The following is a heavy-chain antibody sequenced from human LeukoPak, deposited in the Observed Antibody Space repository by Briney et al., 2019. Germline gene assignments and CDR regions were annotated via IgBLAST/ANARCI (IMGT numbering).Heavy chain of an antibody. V-gene: IGHV3-7*01. CDR2: IRQSGDDK. J-gene: IGHJ5*02. D-gene: IGHD3-10*01. Sequence: PGGSLRLSCVASGFTFSNYWMSWVRQAPGKGLEWVANIRQSGDDKFYVDSVKGRFTISRDNAKNSLYLQMNSLRADDTAVYYCARDGDLYGSEIYYQAQGLGGNGFAPGGREPLAPVSS. CDR1: GFTFSNYW. CDR3: ARDGDLYGSEIYYQAQGLGGNGFAP.